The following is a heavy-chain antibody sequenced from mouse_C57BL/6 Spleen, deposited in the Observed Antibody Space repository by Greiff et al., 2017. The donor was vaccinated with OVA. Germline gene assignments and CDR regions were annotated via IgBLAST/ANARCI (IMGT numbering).Heavy chain of an antibody. D-gene: IGHD1-1*01. CDR1: GYTFTSYW. J-gene: IGHJ2*01. CDR2: IHPNSGST. Sequence: QVQLQQPGAELVKPGASVKLSCKASGYTFTSYWMHWVKQRPGQGLEWIGMIHPNSGSTNYNEKFKSKATLTVDKSSSTAYMQLSSLTSEDSAVYYCAVFITTVADYFDYWGQGTTLTVSS. V-gene: IGHV1-64*01. CDR3: AVFITTVADYFDY.